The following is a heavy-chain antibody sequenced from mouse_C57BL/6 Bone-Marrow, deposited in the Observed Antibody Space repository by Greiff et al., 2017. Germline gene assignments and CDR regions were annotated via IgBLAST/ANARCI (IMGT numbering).Heavy chain of an antibody. V-gene: IGHV1-72*01. D-gene: IGHD2-10*01. CDR1: GYTFTSYW. CDR2: IDPNSGGT. J-gene: IGHJ1*03. Sequence: VQLQQPGAELVKPGASVKLSCKASGYTFTSYWMHWVKQRPGRGLEWIGRIDPNSGGTKYNEKFKSKATLTVDKPSSTAYMQISSLTSEDSAVYYCARESYYGNYGYFDVWGTGTTVTVSS. CDR3: ARESYYGNYGYFDV.